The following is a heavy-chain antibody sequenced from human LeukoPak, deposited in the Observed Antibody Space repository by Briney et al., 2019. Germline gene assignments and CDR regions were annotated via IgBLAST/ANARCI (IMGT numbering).Heavy chain of an antibody. CDR2: VYYTGVT. CDR3: ARRVATKPKYCFDS. Sequence: SETLSLTCTVSGGSITTYYWTWLRQPPGKAPGWIGFVYYTGVTKYNPSLESRVTISLDASKNQFSLKLNSVTAADTAVYYCARRVATKPKYCFDSWGPGTLVTVSA. CDR1: GGSITTYY. J-gene: IGHJ4*02. D-gene: IGHD5-24*01. V-gene: IGHV4-59*08.